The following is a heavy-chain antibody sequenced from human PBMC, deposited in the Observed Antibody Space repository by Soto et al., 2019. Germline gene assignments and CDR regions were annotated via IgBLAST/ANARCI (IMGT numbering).Heavy chain of an antibody. CDR1: GYTFTSYD. Sequence: ASVKVSCKASGYTFTSYDINWVRQATGQGLEWMGWMNPNSGNTNYAQKFQGRVTITRNTSISTAYMELSSLRSEDTAVYYCARGVAPYYFDYWGQGTLVTVSS. CDR2: MNPNSGNT. D-gene: IGHD2-15*01. CDR3: ARGVAPYYFDY. J-gene: IGHJ4*02. V-gene: IGHV1-8*01.